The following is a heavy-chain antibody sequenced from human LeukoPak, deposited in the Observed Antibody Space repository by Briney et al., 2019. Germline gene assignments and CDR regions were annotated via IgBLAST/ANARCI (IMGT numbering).Heavy chain of an antibody. CDR1: GFTFSSYW. CDR2: IKQDGSEK. V-gene: IGHV3-7*01. Sequence: GGSLRLSCAASGFTFSSYWMSWVRQAPGKGLEWVANIKQDGSEKYYVDSVKGRFTISRDNAKNSLYLQMNSLRAEDTAVYYCATHSYYDSSGYYYGVDFVFDYWGQGTLVTVSS. D-gene: IGHD3-22*01. CDR3: ATHSYYDSSGYYYGVDFVFDY. J-gene: IGHJ4*02.